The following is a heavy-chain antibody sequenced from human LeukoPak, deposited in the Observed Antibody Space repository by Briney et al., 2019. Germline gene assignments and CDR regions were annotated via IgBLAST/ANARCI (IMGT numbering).Heavy chain of an antibody. D-gene: IGHD3-10*01. Sequence: GGSLRLSCAASGFTFSNYAMIWVRQAPGKGLDWVPTISSSGGSTYYADSVKGRFTISRDNSKNTLYLQMNSLRAEDTALYYCAKDRESTYGLGAFDMWGQGTMVTVSS. V-gene: IGHV3-23*01. J-gene: IGHJ3*02. CDR3: AKDRESTYGLGAFDM. CDR2: ISSSGGST. CDR1: GFTFSNYA.